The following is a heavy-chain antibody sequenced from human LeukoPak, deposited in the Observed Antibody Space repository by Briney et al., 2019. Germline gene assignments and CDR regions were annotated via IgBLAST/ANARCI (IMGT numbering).Heavy chain of an antibody. Sequence: SETLSLTCTVSGGSIGSYYWSWIRQPPGKGLEWIGYIYYSGSTNYNPSLKSRVTISVDTSKNQFSLKLSSVTAADTAVYYCARAMIVDRYDYWGQGTLVTVSS. CDR1: GGSIGSYY. V-gene: IGHV4-59*01. CDR2: IYYSGST. D-gene: IGHD3-22*01. J-gene: IGHJ4*02. CDR3: ARAMIVDRYDY.